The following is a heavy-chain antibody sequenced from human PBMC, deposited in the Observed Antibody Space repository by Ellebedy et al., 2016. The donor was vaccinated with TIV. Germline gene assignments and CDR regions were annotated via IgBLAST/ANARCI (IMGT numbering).Heavy chain of an antibody. CDR2: LNQDGTEK. J-gene: IGHJ4*02. V-gene: IGHV3-7*01. CDR3: VRDNDY. CDR1: GFTFSNFW. Sequence: GGSLRLSCAASGFTFSNFWMSWVRQAPGKGLEWVANLNQDGTEKYHVGSVRGRFTISRDNAKNSLYLEMSSLRDEDTAFYYCVRDNDYWGQGTLVTVSS.